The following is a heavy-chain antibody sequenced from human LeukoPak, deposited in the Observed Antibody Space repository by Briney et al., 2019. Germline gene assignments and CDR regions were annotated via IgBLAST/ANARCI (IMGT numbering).Heavy chain of an antibody. Sequence: PSETLSLTCTVSGGSISNYWWSWIRPPPGKGLEWIGYVFDSGGTNYNPSLKSRVTISVDTSKKQFSLKLSSVTAADTAVYYCARGYSSSWNYFDYWGQGTLVTVSS. CDR2: VFDSGGT. CDR3: ARGYSSSWNYFDY. J-gene: IGHJ4*02. D-gene: IGHD6-13*01. CDR1: GGSISNYW. V-gene: IGHV4-59*01.